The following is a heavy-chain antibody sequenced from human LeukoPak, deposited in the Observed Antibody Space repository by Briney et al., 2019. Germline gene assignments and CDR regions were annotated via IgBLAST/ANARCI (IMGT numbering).Heavy chain of an antibody. D-gene: IGHD2-2*03. Sequence: GGSLRLSCAASGFTFSSYAVSWVRQAPGKGLGWVSAISGSGGSTYYADSVKGRFTISRDNSKNTLYLQMNSLRAEDTAVYYCASKIGGYCSSTSCSNDWGQGTLVTVSS. CDR1: GFTFSSYA. CDR2: ISGSGGST. V-gene: IGHV3-23*01. CDR3: ASKIGGYCSSTSCSND. J-gene: IGHJ4*02.